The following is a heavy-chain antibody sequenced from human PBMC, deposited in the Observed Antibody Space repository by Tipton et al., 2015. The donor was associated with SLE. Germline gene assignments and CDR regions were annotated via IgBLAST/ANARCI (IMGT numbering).Heavy chain of an antibody. D-gene: IGHD3-22*01. CDR2: FYYSGST. V-gene: IGHV4-39*01. CDR1: GGSISSSSYY. Sequence: TLSLTCTVSGGSISSSSYYWGWIRQPPGKGLEWIGSFYYSGSTYYNPSLKSRVTISVDTSKNQFSLKVSSVTAADTAVYYCARCGGGYYESSGCPLDYWGQGTLVTVSS. CDR3: ARCGGGYYESSGCPLDY. J-gene: IGHJ4*02.